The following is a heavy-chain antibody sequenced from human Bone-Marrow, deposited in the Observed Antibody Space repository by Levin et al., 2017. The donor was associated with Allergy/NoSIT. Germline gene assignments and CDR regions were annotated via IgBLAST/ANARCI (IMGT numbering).Heavy chain of an antibody. CDR2: INPNSGDT. CDR3: ARESPYYFDY. V-gene: IGHV1-2*02. CDR1: GYIFVGYY. J-gene: IGHJ4*02. Sequence: ASVKVSCKTSGYIFVGYYMHWLRQAPGQGPEWMGEINPNSGDTNFAQKFQGRITITRDTSISTAYMELSSLRSDDTAVYYCARESPYYFDYWGQGTLVTVSS.